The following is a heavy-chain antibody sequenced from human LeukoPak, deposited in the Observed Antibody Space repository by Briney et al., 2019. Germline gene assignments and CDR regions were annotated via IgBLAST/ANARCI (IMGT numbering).Heavy chain of an antibody. V-gene: IGHV3-64*01. CDR2: ISSNGGST. D-gene: IGHD2-15*01. J-gene: IGHJ4*02. Sequence: GGSLRLSCAGSGFTFSNYAMHWVRQAPGKGLEYVSAISSNGGSTYYANSVKGRFTISRDNSKNTLYLQMGSLRAEDMAVYYCARGLGTNYGGYCTGGSCPVYWGQGTLVTVSS. CDR1: GFTFSNYA. CDR3: ARGLGTNYGGYCTGGSCPVY.